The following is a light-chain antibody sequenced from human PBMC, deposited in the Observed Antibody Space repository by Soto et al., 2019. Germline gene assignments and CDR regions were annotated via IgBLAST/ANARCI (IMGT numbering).Light chain of an antibody. CDR1: QSISVW. CDR3: QQYNTYWT. CDR2: DAS. Sequence: DIQMTQSPSTVSASVGDRITITCRASQSISVWVAWYQQKPGKAPKLLIHDASRLQSGVPSRFSGSGFGTEFTLTISSLQPEDCATYFCQQYNTYWTFGQGTKVEIK. J-gene: IGKJ1*01. V-gene: IGKV1-5*01.